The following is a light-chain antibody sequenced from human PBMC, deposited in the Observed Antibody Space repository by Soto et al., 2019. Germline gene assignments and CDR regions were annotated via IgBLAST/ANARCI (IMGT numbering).Light chain of an antibody. CDR2: WAS. J-gene: IGKJ1*01. V-gene: IGKV4-1*01. Sequence: DIVMTQSPDSLAVSLGERATINCKSSQSVLYSSNNKNYLAWYQQKPGQPPKLLIYWASTRESGLPDRFSGSGSGTDSTLTISSLQANDVAVYYCQQYYRPWTFGQGTKVEIK. CDR3: QQYYRPWT. CDR1: QSVLYSSNNKNY.